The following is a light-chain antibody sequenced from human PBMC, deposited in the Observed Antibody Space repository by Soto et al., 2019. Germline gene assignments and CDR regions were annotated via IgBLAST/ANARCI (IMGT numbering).Light chain of an antibody. J-gene: IGLJ1*01. CDR1: NSRSGSNY. CDR2: RND. V-gene: IGLV1-47*01. Sequence: QSALPQPPSASGTPGQRVTISCSTTNSRSGSNYVYWYQQLPGAAPKLLIYRNDQRPSGVPDRFSASKSGTSASLAISGLRSEDEADYFCAKWDDSLRVYGFGSGTKVTVL. CDR3: AKWDDSLRVYG.